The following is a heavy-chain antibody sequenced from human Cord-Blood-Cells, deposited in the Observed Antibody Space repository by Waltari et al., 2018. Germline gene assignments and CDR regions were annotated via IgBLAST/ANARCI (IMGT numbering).Heavy chain of an antibody. CDR2: INPNSGGT. D-gene: IGHD3-3*01. CDR1: GYTFTGYY. Sequence: QVQLVQSGAEVKKPGASVTVSCKASGYTFTGYYMPRVRQAPGQGLEWMGWINPNSGGTNDAQKFQGRVTMTRDTSISTAYMELSRLRSDDTAVYYCARDSSYDFWSGDAFDIWGQGTMVTVSS. V-gene: IGHV1-2*02. CDR3: ARDSSYDFWSGDAFDI. J-gene: IGHJ3*02.